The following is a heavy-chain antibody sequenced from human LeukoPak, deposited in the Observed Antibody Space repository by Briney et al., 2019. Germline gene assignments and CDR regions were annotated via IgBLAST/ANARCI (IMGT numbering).Heavy chain of an antibody. CDR2: ISWDGGRA. CDR1: GFTFDDHG. Sequence: PGGSLRLSCAASGFTFDDHGIHWVRQAPGKGLEWICLISWDGGRAYYADSEKGRFTISRDNSKNSLYLQMNSLRTDDTALYYCAKSLSIRERFHYMDVWGKGTSVTVSS. D-gene: IGHD1-1*01. V-gene: IGHV3-43D*03. J-gene: IGHJ6*03. CDR3: AKSLSIRERFHYMDV.